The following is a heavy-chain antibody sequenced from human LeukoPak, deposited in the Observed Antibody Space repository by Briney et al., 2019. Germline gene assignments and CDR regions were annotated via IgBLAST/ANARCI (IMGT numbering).Heavy chain of an antibody. CDR3: ARGHVDCSSTSCYTFYYYYGMDV. V-gene: IGHV3-64*01. J-gene: IGHJ6*02. CDR2: ISSNGGST. Sequence: GGSLRLSCAASGFTFSSYAMHWVRQAPGKGLEYVSAISSNGGSTYYANSVKGRFTISRDNSKNTLYLQMGSLRAEDMAVYYCARGHVDCSSTSCYTFYYYYGMDVWGQGTTVTVSS. D-gene: IGHD2-2*02. CDR1: GFTFSSYA.